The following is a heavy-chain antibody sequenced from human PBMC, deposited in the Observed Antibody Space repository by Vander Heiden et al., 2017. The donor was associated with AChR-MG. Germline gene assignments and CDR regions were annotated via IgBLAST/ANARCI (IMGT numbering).Heavy chain of an antibody. CDR2: INHSGST. CDR1: GGSSSAYY. V-gene: IGHV4-34*01. D-gene: IGHD2-15*01. CDR3: ARRNVLGYCSGGSCREFDY. J-gene: IGHJ4*02. Sequence: QVQLQQWGAGLSKPSETLSLTCAVYGGSSSAYYGGWIRQPPGKGLEWIGEINHSGSTNYNPSLKSRVTISVDTSKNQFSLKLSSVTAADTAVYYCARRNVLGYCSGGSCREFDYWGQGTLVTVSS.